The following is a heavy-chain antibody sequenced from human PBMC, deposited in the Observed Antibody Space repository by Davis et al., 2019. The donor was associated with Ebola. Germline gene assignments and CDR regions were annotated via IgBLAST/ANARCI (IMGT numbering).Heavy chain of an antibody. J-gene: IGHJ4*02. D-gene: IGHD5-12*01. CDR1: GGTFSNFA. V-gene: IGHV1-69*13. CDR3: ARLGTPYSSYDHLDY. Sequence: SVKVSCKASGGTFSNFAINWVRQAPGLGLEWMGGIMPIFASAHYAQKFQGRVTITADESTSTAYMEMSSLRSEDTAVYYCARLGTPYSSYDHLDYWGQGTLVTVSS. CDR2: IMPIFASA.